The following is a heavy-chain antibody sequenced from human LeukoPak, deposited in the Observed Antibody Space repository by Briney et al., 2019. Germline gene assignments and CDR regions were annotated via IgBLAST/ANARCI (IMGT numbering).Heavy chain of an antibody. V-gene: IGHV4-34*01. D-gene: IGHD4-17*01. Sequence: SETLSLTCAVYGGSFSGYYWSWIRQPPGKGLEWIGEINHSGSTNYNPSLKSRVTISVDTSKNQFSLKLNSVTAADTAVYYCARGGYGDYGMDVWGRGTPVTVSS. CDR2: INHSGST. J-gene: IGHJ6*02. CDR1: GGSFSGYY. CDR3: ARGGYGDYGMDV.